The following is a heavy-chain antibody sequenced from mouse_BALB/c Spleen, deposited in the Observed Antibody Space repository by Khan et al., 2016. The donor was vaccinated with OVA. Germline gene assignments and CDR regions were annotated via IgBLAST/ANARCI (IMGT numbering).Heavy chain of an antibody. CDR2: IWGDGST. CDR1: AFSLTSYG. Sequence: QVQLKESGPGLVAPSQSLSITCTVSAFSLTSYGVNWVRQPPGKGLEWLGVIWGDGSTNYHSTLMSRLSISKDNSQNQVFLKLSSRQADDAATSYCAKWRTANYYAMDYWGQGTSVTVSS. J-gene: IGHJ4*01. CDR3: AKWRTANYYAMDY. D-gene: IGHD1-2*01. V-gene: IGHV2-3*01.